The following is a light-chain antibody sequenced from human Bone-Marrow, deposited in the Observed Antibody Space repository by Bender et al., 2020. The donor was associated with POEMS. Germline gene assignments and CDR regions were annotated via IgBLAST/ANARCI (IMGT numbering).Light chain of an antibody. V-gene: IGLV3-21*02. Sequence: SYVLTQAPSVSVSPGQTATITCGGNNLESKSVHWYQQKPGQAPVMVVYHNSDRPAGIPERFSGSNSGNTATLTITRVEAGDEADYYCQVWDGGSDDRHVVFGGGTRVTVL. CDR2: HNS. CDR3: QVWDGGSDDRHVV. J-gene: IGLJ2*01. CDR1: NLESKS.